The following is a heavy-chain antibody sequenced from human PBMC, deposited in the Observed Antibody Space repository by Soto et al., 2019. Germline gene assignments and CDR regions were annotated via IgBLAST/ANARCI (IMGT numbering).Heavy chain of an antibody. CDR2: IYYSGST. CDR1: GGAISSYY. J-gene: IGHJ5*02. CDR3: ARESGGSYYQRSSNWFDP. Sequence: SETLSLTCTVSGGAISSYYWSWIRQPPGKGLEWIGYIYYSGSTNYNPSLKSRVTISVDTSKNQFSPKLSSVTAADTAVYYCARESGGSYYQRSSNWFDPWGQGTLVTVSS. V-gene: IGHV4-59*01. D-gene: IGHD3-10*01.